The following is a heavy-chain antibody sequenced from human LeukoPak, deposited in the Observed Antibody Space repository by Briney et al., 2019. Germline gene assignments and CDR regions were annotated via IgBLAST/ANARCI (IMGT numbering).Heavy chain of an antibody. J-gene: IGHJ4*02. Sequence: SETLSLTCTVSGGSVRRGNYYWTWIRQPAGSGLEWIGRIYTSGTTDYNPSLRTRVTISVDTSKNQFSLKLSSVTAADTAVYYCARMGIAAAGDGLDYWGQGTLVTVSS. D-gene: IGHD6-13*01. V-gene: IGHV4-61*02. CDR2: IYTSGTT. CDR1: GGSVRRGNYY. CDR3: ARMGIAAAGDGLDY.